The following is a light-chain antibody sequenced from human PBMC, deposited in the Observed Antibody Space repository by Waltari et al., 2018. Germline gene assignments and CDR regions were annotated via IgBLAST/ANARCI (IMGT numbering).Light chain of an antibody. CDR2: AVT. V-gene: IGLV2-8*01. Sequence: QSALTQPPSASGSPGQSVTISCTGTSSDVGGYNYVSWYQQHPGKAPRLMIYAVTKRPSGVPDRFSGSKSGNTASRTVSGLQAEDEADNYCGPYAGYNKVFGGGTKLTVL. J-gene: IGLJ2*01. CDR3: GPYAGYNKV. CDR1: SSDVGGYNY.